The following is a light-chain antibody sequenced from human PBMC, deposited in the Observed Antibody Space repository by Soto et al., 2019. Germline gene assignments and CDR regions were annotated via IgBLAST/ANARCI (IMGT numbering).Light chain of an antibody. CDR2: GVS. V-gene: IGKV3-20*01. Sequence: EIVLTQSPGTLSLSAGERATLSCRASQSVSSNYFAWFQQRPGQAPRLLIYGVSTRATGTPDRFSASGSATEFTLNINRLEPEDFAVYYCRQYGASPWTFGQGTKVAIK. CDR1: QSVSSNY. J-gene: IGKJ1*01. CDR3: RQYGASPWT.